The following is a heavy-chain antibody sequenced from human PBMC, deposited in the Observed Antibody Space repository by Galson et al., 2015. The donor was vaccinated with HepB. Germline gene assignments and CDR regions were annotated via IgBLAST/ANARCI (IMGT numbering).Heavy chain of an antibody. CDR2: IQPGDSDT. CDR3: ARRGSRSYYYYGMDV. J-gene: IGHJ6*02. V-gene: IGHV5-51*03. Sequence: QSGAEVKKSGESLKISCKGSGYSFTSYWIVWVRQRPGKGLEWMVIIQPGDSDTRYSPSFQGQVTISADKSIGTAYLQWSSLKASDSAMYYCARRGSRSYYYYGMDVWGQGTTVTVSS. D-gene: IGHD3-16*01. CDR1: GYSFTSYW.